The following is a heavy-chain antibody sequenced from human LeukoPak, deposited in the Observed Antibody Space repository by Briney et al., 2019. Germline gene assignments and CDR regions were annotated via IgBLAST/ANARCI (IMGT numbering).Heavy chain of an antibody. CDR1: GFTFTNYA. V-gene: IGHV3-23*01. Sequence: GGSLRLSCAASGFTFTNYAMTWVRQAPGKGLEWVSTISGSGGRTYYADSVKGRFTISSDNSKNTLNLQMNSLRAEDTAEYYCAKDRTYCSSTNCYGTYYFDYWGQGTLVTVSS. D-gene: IGHD2-2*01. J-gene: IGHJ4*02. CDR2: ISGSGGRT. CDR3: AKDRTYCSSTNCYGTYYFDY.